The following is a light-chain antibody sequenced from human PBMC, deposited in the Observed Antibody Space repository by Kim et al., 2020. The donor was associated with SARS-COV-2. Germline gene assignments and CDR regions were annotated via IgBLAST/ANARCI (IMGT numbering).Light chain of an antibody. CDR2: LISDGSH. J-gene: IGLJ3*02. Sequence: ASVKLTCSLSSGNSSYAIAWHQQQPEKGPRYLMKLISDGSHSKGDGIPNRFSGSSSGAERYLTISSLQSEDEADYYCQTWGTGIRVFGGGTKLTVL. CDR3: QTWGTGIRV. CDR1: SGNSSYA. V-gene: IGLV4-69*01.